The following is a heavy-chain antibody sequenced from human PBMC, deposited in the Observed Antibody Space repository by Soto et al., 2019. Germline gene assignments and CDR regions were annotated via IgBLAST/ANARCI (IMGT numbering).Heavy chain of an antibody. J-gene: IGHJ6*02. CDR3: ARGYCSGGNCYSGMDV. V-gene: IGHV1-69*13. CDR2: IIPISGTT. CDR1: GGTFSTHA. D-gene: IGHD2-15*01. Sequence: WASVKVSCKASGGTFSTHAIIWVRQAPGHGLEWMGGIIPISGTTYYTQKFQGRVTITADEPTSTAFMELSSLKSDDTAVFYCARGYCSGGNCYSGMDVWGQGTMVTVSS.